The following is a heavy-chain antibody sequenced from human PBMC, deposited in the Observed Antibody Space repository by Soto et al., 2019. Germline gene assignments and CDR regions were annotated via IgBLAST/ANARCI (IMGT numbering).Heavy chain of an antibody. D-gene: IGHD1-26*01. CDR3: ARVFSGSYSDY. J-gene: IGHJ4*02. Sequence: QVQLQESGPGLVKPSGTLSLTCAVSGGSIRSNNWWSWVRQPPGKGLEWIGEIFHSGRTNYNPSLKTRATISVDKSKNQFSLKLSSVTAAHTAVYYCARVFSGSYSDYWGQGTLVTVSS. V-gene: IGHV4-4*02. CDR2: IFHSGRT. CDR1: GGSIRSNNW.